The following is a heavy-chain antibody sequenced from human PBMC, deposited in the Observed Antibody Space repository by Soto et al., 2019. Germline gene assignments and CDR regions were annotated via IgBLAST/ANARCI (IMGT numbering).Heavy chain of an antibody. CDR1: GGSFSGYY. V-gene: IGHV4-34*01. D-gene: IGHD3-10*01. Sequence: PSETLSLTCAVYGGSFSGYYWSWIRQPPGKGLEWIGEINHSGSTNYNPSLKSRVTISVDTSKNQFSLKLSSVTAADTAVYYCARARGGSGSYYKPTYYYYYMDVWGKGTTVTVSS. J-gene: IGHJ6*03. CDR2: INHSGST. CDR3: ARARGGSGSYYKPTYYYYYMDV.